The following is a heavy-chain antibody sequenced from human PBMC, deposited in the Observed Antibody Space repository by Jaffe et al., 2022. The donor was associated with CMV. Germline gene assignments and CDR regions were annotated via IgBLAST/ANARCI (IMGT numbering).Heavy chain of an antibody. D-gene: IGHD3-22*01. CDR2: IGTAGDT. V-gene: IGHV3-13*01. Sequence: EVQLVESGGGLVQPGGSLRLSCAASGFTFSSYDMHWVRQATGKGLEWVSAIGTAGDTYYPGSVKGRFTISRENAKNSLYLQMNSLRAGDTAVYYCARGAHYYDSSGRRGYFDYWGQGTLVTVSS. CDR3: ARGAHYYDSSGRRGYFDY. J-gene: IGHJ4*02. CDR1: GFTFSSYD.